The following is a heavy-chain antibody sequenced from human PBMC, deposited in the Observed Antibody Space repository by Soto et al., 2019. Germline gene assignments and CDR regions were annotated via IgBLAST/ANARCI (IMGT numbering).Heavy chain of an antibody. CDR3: AKEGQTGYYDMDV. CDR1: GFTFSSYA. J-gene: IGHJ6*03. CDR2: ISGSGGST. V-gene: IGHV3-23*01. Sequence: EVQLLESGGGLVQPGGSLRLSCAASGFTFSSYAMSWVRQAPGKGLEWASTISGSGGSTYYADSVKGRFTISRDNSKNTLYLQMHSLRAEDTAIYYCAKEGQTGYYDMDVWGKGTTVTVSS.